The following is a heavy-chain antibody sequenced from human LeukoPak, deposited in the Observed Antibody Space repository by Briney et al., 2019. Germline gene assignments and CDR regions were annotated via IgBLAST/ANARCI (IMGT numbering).Heavy chain of an antibody. V-gene: IGHV3-74*01. CDR3: ARGGVNPVDH. CDR2: MNEYSTTI. Sequence: GGSLRLSCAASGFPFNSFWMHWVRQAPGKGLVWVSDMNEYSTTIRYADSVRGRFTISRDNAKSILYLQMNNLRAEDTAMYFCARGGVNPVDHWGQGTLVTVSS. J-gene: IGHJ4*02. D-gene: IGHD1-14*01. CDR1: GFPFNSFW.